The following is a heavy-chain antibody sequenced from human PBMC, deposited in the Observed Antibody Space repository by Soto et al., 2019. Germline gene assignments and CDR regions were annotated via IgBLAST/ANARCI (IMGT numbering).Heavy chain of an antibody. CDR2: ISGSGGST. V-gene: IGHV3-23*01. D-gene: IGHD2-21*02. CDR3: AKGDLQDWYFAL. J-gene: IGHJ2*01. Sequence: GGSLRLSCAASGFTFSSYAMSWVRQAPGKGLEWVSAISGSGGSTYYADSVKGRFTISRDNSKNTLYLQMDSLRAEDTAVYYCAKGDLQDWYFALWGRGTLVTVSS. CDR1: GFTFSSYA.